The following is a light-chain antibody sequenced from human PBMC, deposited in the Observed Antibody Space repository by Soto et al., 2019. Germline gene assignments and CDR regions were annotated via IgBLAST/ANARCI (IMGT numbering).Light chain of an antibody. CDR2: GAS. V-gene: IGKV3-20*01. CDR1: QSVSNN. CDR3: QQYGSSPQT. Sequence: EIVMAQSPATLSVSTGERATLSCRASQSVSNNFAWYQQKPGQAPRLLIYGASSRATGIPDRFSGSGSGTDFTLTISRLEPEDFAVYYCQQYGSSPQTFGQGTKVDI. J-gene: IGKJ1*01.